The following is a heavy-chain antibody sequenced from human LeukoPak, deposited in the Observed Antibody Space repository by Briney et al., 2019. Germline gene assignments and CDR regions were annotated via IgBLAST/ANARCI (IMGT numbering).Heavy chain of an antibody. Sequence: TGGSLRLSCAASGFTFSSYSMNWVRQAPGKELEWVSYISSSSSTIYYADSVKGRFTISRDNAKNSLYLQMNSLRAEDTAVYYCARDYSGYDPDAFDIWGQGTMVTVSS. J-gene: IGHJ3*02. CDR1: GFTFSSYS. CDR3: ARDYSGYDPDAFDI. CDR2: ISSSSSTI. V-gene: IGHV3-48*01. D-gene: IGHD5-12*01.